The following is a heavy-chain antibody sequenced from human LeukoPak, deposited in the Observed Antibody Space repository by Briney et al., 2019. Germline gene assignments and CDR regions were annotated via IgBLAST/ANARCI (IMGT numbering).Heavy chain of an antibody. J-gene: IGHJ4*02. D-gene: IGHD7-27*01. CDR3: ASRKLGNDY. CDR1: GGSVTDYY. Sequence: SETLSLTCTVSGGSVTDYYWSWIRQSPGKGLEWIGYIYYAGTSYKPSRKRRGTISADTSKNQLSLKLISVTAADTAVYYCASRKLGNDYWGQGTLVTVSS. V-gene: IGHV4-59*02. CDR2: IYYAGT.